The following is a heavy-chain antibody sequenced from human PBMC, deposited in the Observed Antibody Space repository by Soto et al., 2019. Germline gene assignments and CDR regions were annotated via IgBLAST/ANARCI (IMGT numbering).Heavy chain of an antibody. CDR3: ARDTAFISSGLFNP. CDR2: ISDSATTM. V-gene: IGHV3-11*01. Sequence: GGSLRLSCAASGFTFSDYYMSWIRQAPGKGLEWISHISDSATTMYYADSVKGRFTISRDNARKSPFLHMNSLRAEDTAVYYCARDTAFISSGLFNPWGQGTLVTVSS. CDR1: GFTFSDYY. J-gene: IGHJ5*02. D-gene: IGHD3-22*01.